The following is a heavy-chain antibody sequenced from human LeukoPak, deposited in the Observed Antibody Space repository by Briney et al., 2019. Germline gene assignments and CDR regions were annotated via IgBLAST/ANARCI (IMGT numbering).Heavy chain of an antibody. CDR2: IYYTGST. Sequence: SETLSLTCTVSGGSISSNNYYWGWIRQPPGKGLEWIGSIYYTGSTYYSPALKSRVTISVDTSEKQFSLKLSSVTAADTAVYYCASQFYYGSGSYYDDAFDIWGQGTMVTVSS. CDR1: GGSISSNNYY. V-gene: IGHV4-39*01. J-gene: IGHJ3*02. D-gene: IGHD3-10*01. CDR3: ASQFYYGSGSYYDDAFDI.